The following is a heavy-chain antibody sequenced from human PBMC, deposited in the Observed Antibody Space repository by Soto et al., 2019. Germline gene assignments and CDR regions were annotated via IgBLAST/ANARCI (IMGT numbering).Heavy chain of an antibody. CDR3: ARDHYSDSSGGYFDY. V-gene: IGHV3-30-3*01. J-gene: IGHJ4*02. Sequence: QVQLVESGGGVVQPGRSLRLSCAATGFTFSGYAMHWVRQAPGKGLEWVAVISYDGSNKYYVDSVKGRLTISRDNSKNTVYLQLNGLRTEDTAVYYCARDHYSDSSGGYFDYWGQGTLVTVSS. D-gene: IGHD3-22*01. CDR2: ISYDGSNK. CDR1: GFTFSGYA.